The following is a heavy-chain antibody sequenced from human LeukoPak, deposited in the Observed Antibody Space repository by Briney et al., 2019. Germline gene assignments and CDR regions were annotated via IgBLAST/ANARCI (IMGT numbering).Heavy chain of an antibody. CDR2: ISASGGST. CDR3: AKDRHSSTWSVGLFDP. V-gene: IGHV3-23*01. J-gene: IGHJ5*02. D-gene: IGHD6-13*01. Sequence: GGSLRLSCSASGFTFSNYAMSWVRQAPGKGLEWVSSISASGGSTYFADSVTGRFTISRDNSKYTLYLQMNSLRAEDTAIYYCAKDRHSSTWSVGLFDPWGQGTLVTVSS. CDR1: GFTFSNYA.